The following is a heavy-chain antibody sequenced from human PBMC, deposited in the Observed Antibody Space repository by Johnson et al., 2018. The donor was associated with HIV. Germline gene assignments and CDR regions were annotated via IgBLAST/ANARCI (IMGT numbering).Heavy chain of an antibody. CDR1: GFIFSSYS. V-gene: IGHV3-30*04. D-gene: IGHD3-22*01. CDR2: ISYDGNSK. Sequence: QVQLVESGGGVVQPGRSLRLSCAASGFIFSSYSMHWVRQAPGRGLEWVAVISYDGNSKYYADSVRGRFTISRDNAKNSLSLQMDSLRAEDTAVYYCARDPELDYFDNRAFDISGQGTMVTVSS. CDR3: ARDPELDYFDNRAFDI. J-gene: IGHJ3*02.